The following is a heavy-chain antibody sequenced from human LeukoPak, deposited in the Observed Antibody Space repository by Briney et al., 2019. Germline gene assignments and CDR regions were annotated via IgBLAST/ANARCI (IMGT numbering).Heavy chain of an antibody. V-gene: IGHV4-59*01. CDR3: ARGDSTVTPKYFQY. CDR2: IYYSGST. D-gene: IGHD4-23*01. CDR1: GGSISSYY. Sequence: PSQTLSLTCTVSGGSISSYYWTWIRQPPGKGLEWIGYIYYSGSTNYNPSLKSRVTISIDTSKNQFSLKLSSVTAADTAVYYCARGDSTVTPKYFQYWGQGTLVTVSS. J-gene: IGHJ1*01.